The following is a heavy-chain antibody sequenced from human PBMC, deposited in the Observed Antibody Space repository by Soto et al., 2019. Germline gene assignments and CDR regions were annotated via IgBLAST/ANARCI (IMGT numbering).Heavy chain of an antibody. CDR1: GLTFSGSA. D-gene: IGHD1-1*01. CDR2: IRSNAKSYAT. CDR3: ATSNDEWDDYAMLV. Sequence: GGSLRLSCAVSGLTFSGSAIHWVRQASGKGLEWVGRIRSNAKSYATAYAASVKGRFTISRDDSKNTADLQMNSLKTEDTAVYYCATSNDEWDDYAMLVWAQGTTVTVS. V-gene: IGHV3-73*01. J-gene: IGHJ6*02.